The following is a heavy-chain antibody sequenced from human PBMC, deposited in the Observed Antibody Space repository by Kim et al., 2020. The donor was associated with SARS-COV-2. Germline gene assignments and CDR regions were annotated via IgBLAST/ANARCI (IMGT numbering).Heavy chain of an antibody. CDR2: INAGNGNT. Sequence: ASVKVSCKASGYTFTSYAMHWVRQAPGQRLEWMGWINAGNGNTKYSQKFQGRVTITRDTSASTAYMELSSLRSEDTAVYYCARGNRGTMVRGVPDKDQKNQYYFDYWGQGTLVTVSS. J-gene: IGHJ4*02. V-gene: IGHV1-3*01. D-gene: IGHD3-10*01. CDR3: ARGNRGTMVRGVPDKDQKNQYYFDY. CDR1: GYTFTSYA.